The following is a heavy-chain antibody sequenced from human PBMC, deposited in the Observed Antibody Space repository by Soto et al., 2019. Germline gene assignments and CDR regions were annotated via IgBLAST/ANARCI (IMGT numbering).Heavy chain of an antibody. J-gene: IGHJ3*02. CDR2: IYYSGST. CDR1: GGSISSGGYY. D-gene: IGHD3-22*01. CDR3: ARIVVVTDDAFDI. V-gene: IGHV4-31*03. Sequence: SETLSLTCTVSGGSISSGGYYWSWIRQHPGKGLEWIGYIYYSGSTYYNPSLKSRVTISVDTSKNQFSLKLSSVAAADTAVYYCARIVVVTDDAFDIWGQGTMVTVSS.